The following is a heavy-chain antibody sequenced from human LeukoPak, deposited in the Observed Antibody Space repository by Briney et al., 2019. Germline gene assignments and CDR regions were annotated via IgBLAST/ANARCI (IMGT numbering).Heavy chain of an antibody. Sequence: GASVKVSCKASGYTFTGYYMHWVRQAPGQGLEWMGRINPNSGGTNYAQKFQGRVTMTRNTSISTAYMELSSLRSEDTAVYYCARKAITMVRGVIRRSNWFDPWGQGTLVTVSS. D-gene: IGHD3-10*01. CDR3: ARKAITMVRGVIRRSNWFDP. CDR2: INPNSGGT. CDR1: GYTFTGYY. V-gene: IGHV1-2*06. J-gene: IGHJ5*02.